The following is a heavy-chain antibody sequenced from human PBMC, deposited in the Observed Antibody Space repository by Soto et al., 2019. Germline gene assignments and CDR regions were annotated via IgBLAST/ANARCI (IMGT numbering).Heavy chain of an antibody. CDR1: GYTFTSYA. D-gene: IGHD6-19*01. V-gene: IGHV1-3*01. CDR3: AREGEVGSCWYSDYYYGMDV. CDR2: INAGNGNT. Sequence: ASVKVSCKASGYTFTSYAMHWVRQAPGQRLEWMGWINAGNGNTKYSQKFQGRVTITRDTSASTAYMELSSLRSEDTAVYYCAREGEVGSCWYSDYYYGMDVWGQGTTVTVSS. J-gene: IGHJ6*02.